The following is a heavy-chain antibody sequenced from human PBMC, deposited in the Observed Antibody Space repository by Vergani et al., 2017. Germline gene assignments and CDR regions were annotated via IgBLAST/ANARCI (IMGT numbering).Heavy chain of an antibody. CDR2: LTGGGEST. CDR1: GFTFSTYA. Sequence: EVQLLESGGSLKQPGGSVRFSCAAPGFTFSTYAMHWVRQAPGKGLEWVSALTGGGESTYYADSFKGRFIISRDNSRDTLYLQMNSLRPEDTATYYCVKDAGSYANFFDSWGQGTLVTVSS. D-gene: IGHD1-26*01. V-gene: IGHV3-23*01. J-gene: IGHJ4*02. CDR3: VKDAGSYANFFDS.